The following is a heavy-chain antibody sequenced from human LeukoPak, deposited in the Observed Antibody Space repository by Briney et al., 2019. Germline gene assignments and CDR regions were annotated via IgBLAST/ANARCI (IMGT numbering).Heavy chain of an antibody. CDR1: GGSISSYY. D-gene: IGHD2-2*01. CDR3: ARRGVVPAASPYYYFDY. V-gene: IGHV4-34*01. J-gene: IGHJ4*02. CDR2: INHSGST. Sequence: PSETLSLTCTVSGGSISSYYWSWIRQPPGKGLEWIGEINHSGSTNYNPSLKSRVTISVDTSKNQFSLKLSSVTAADTAVYYCARRGVVPAASPYYYFDYWGQGTLVTVSS.